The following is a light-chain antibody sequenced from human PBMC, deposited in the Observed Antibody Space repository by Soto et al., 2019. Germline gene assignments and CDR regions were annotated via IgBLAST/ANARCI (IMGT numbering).Light chain of an antibody. CDR1: SSDVGGYNY. CDR3: SSYAGSNIL. CDR2: EVT. J-gene: IGLJ2*01. Sequence: QSALTQPPSASGSPGQSVTISCTGTSSDVGGYNYVSWYQHLPGKAPKLMIYEVTKRPSGVPDRFSGSKSGNTASLTVSGLQAEDEADYYCSSYAGSNILFGGGTQLTVL. V-gene: IGLV2-8*01.